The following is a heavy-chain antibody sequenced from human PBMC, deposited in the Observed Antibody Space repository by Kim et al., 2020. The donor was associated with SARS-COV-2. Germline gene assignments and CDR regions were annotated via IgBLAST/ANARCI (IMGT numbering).Heavy chain of an antibody. Sequence: GGSLRLSCAASGFTFSSYAMHWVRQAPGKGLEWVAVISYDGSNKYYADSVKGRFTISRDNSKNTLYLQMNSLRAEDTAVYYCARDGVSYSSSWYDYWGQGTLVTVSS. J-gene: IGHJ4*02. CDR2: ISYDGSNK. D-gene: IGHD6-13*01. V-gene: IGHV3-30*04. CDR1: GFTFSSYA. CDR3: ARDGVSYSSSWYDY.